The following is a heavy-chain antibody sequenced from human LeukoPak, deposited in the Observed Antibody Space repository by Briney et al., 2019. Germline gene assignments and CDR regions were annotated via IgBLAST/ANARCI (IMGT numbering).Heavy chain of an antibody. CDR3: ASGSKPYYYYYMDV. D-gene: IGHD3-10*01. J-gene: IGHJ6*03. V-gene: IGHV1-2*02. CDR1: GYTFTGYY. Sequence: ASVKVSCKASGYTFTGYYMHWVRQAPGQGLEWMGWINPNSGGTNYAQKFQGRVIMTRDTSISTAYMELSRLRSDDTAVYYCASGSKPYYYYYMDVWGKGTTVTVSS. CDR2: INPNSGGT.